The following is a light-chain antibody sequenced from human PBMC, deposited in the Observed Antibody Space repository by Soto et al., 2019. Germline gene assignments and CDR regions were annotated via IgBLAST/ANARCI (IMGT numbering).Light chain of an antibody. CDR3: QSYDSSLSGWV. CDR1: SSNIGAGYD. J-gene: IGLJ3*02. CDR2: GNS. Sequence: QSVLTQPPSVSGAPGQRVTISCTGSSSNIGAGYDVHWYQQLPGTVPKHLMYGNSNRPSGVPDRFSGSKSGTSASLAITGLQAEDEADYYCQSYDSSLSGWVFGGGTKLTVL. V-gene: IGLV1-40*01.